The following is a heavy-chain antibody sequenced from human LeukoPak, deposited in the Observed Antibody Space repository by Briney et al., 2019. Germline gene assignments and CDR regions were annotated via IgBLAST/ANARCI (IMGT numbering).Heavy chain of an antibody. CDR2: ISGSGGST. V-gene: IGHV3-23*01. Sequence: PGGSLRLSCAASGFTFSSYAMSWVRQAPGKGLEWVSAISGSGGSTYYADSVKGRFTISRDNSKNTLYLQMNSLRAEDTAVYYCAKDAYSSSWYVSGAFDIWGQGTMVTVSS. D-gene: IGHD6-13*01. J-gene: IGHJ3*02. CDR1: GFTFSSYA. CDR3: AKDAYSSSWYVSGAFDI.